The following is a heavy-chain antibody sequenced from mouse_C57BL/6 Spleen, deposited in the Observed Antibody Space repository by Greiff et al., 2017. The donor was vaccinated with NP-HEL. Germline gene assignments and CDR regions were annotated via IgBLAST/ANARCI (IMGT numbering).Heavy chain of an antibody. Sequence: VQLQQSGAELARPGASVKLSCKASGYTFTSYGISWVKQRTGQGLEWIGEIYPRSGNTYYNEKFKGKATLTAEKSSSTAYMGIRSLTSEYSAVYFCARHGSSLYYAMDYWGQGTSVTVSS. CDR2: IYPRSGNT. J-gene: IGHJ4*01. V-gene: IGHV1-81*01. CDR1: GYTFTSYG. D-gene: IGHD1-1*01. CDR3: ARHGSSLYYAMDY.